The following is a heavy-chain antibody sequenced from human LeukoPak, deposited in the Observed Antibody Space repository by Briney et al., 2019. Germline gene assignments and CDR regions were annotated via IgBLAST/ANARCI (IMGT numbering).Heavy chain of an antibody. Sequence: PGGSLRLSCAASGFTFTYAWMSWVRQAPGKGLEWVSAISDSGGRTYYADSVKGRFTISRDNSKNTLYLQMNSLRAEDTAVFYCAKGPSSDYFDYWGQGTLVTVSS. J-gene: IGHJ4*02. CDR2: ISDSGGRT. CDR3: AKGPSSDYFDY. CDR1: GFTFTYAW. V-gene: IGHV3-23*01.